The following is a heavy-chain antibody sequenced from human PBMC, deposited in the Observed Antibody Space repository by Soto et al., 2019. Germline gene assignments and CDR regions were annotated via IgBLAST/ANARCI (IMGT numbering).Heavy chain of an antibody. Sequence: GGSLRLSCAASGFTFNSYAMNWVRQAPGKGLAWVSAIGTDSNTYYADSVKGRFTISRDNSRTTLYLQMNSLRADDTALYYCVRKYPGTRPFDYWGQGPLVTVSS. CDR1: GFTFNSYA. CDR2: IGTDSNT. CDR3: VRKYPGTRPFDY. V-gene: IGHV3-23*01. D-gene: IGHD6-6*01. J-gene: IGHJ4*01.